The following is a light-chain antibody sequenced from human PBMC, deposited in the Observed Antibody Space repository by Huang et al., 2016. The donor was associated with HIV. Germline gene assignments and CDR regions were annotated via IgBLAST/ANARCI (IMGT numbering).Light chain of an antibody. Sequence: DVQMTQSPSTLSASVGDRVTITCRASQSINKLLAWYQQKPGSAPKLLIYEASRLKSGVPSRCSGSGSGTEFTLTITTLHPDDFATYYCQHYSSPWTFGQGTRVEIK. CDR3: QHYSSPWT. V-gene: IGKV1-5*03. CDR2: EAS. J-gene: IGKJ1*01. CDR1: QSINKL.